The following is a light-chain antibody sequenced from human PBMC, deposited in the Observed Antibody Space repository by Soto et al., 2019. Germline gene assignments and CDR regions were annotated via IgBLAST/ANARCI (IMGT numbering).Light chain of an antibody. CDR1: SSGVGGYNY. J-gene: IGLJ1*01. Sequence: ALTQPASVSGSPGHSITVSCTGTSSGVGGYNYVSWYQQHPGKAPRLMIYDVTNRPSGVSNRFSGSKSGNTASLTISGLQAEDEADYYCSSYRRGSTYVFGTGTKVTVL. V-gene: IGLV2-14*01. CDR3: SSYRRGSTYV. CDR2: DVT.